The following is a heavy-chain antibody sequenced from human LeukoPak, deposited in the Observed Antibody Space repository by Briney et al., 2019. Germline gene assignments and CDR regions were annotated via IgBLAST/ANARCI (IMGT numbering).Heavy chain of an antibody. CDR2: IDWDDDK. V-gene: IGHV2-70*20. J-gene: IGHJ4*02. D-gene: IGHD6-6*01. CDR3: ARILNPQQSSSDLGYFDY. CDR1: GFSLSTSGMC. Sequence: SGPALVKPTQTLTLTCTFSGFSLSTSGMCVSWVRQPPGKALEWLALIDWDDDKYYSTSLKTRLTISKDTSKNQVVLTMTNMDPVDTATYYCARILNPQQSSSDLGYFDYWGQGTLVTVSS.